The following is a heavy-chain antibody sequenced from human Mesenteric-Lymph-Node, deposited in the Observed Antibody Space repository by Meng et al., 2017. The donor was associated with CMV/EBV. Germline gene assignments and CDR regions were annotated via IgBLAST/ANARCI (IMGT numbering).Heavy chain of an antibody. D-gene: IGHD5-24*01. CDR3: AKGDGLNY. CDR2: IRYDGSNK. V-gene: IGHV3-30*02. CDR1: RFTFSTND. Sequence: GESLKISCAASRFTFSTNDMHWVRQAPGKGLEWVAFIRYDGSNKYYADSVKGRFTISRDNSKNTLYLQMNSLKAEDTAMYYCAKGDGLNYWGQGTLVTVSS. J-gene: IGHJ4*02.